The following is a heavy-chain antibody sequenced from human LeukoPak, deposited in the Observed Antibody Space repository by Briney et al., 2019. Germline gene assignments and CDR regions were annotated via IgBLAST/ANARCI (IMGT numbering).Heavy chain of an antibody. J-gene: IGHJ4*02. CDR3: AKPGDYDYVWGSYRYNPAFGY. Sequence: GGSLRLSCAASGFTFSSYAMSWVRQAPGKGLEWVSAISGSGGSTYYADTVKGRFTISRDNSKNTLYLQMNSLRAEDTAVYYCAKPGDYDYVWGSYRYNPAFGYWGQGTLVTVSS. D-gene: IGHD3-16*02. CDR2: ISGSGGST. CDR1: GFTFSSYA. V-gene: IGHV3-23*01.